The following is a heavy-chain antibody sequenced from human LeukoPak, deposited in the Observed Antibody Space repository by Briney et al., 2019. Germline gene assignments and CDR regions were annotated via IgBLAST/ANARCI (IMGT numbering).Heavy chain of an antibody. D-gene: IGHD1-26*01. J-gene: IGHJ4*02. Sequence: GGSLRLSCAASGFTFSSYWMSWVRQAPGKGLQWVANIKQDGSEKYYMDSVKGRFTISRDNAKNSLYLQMNSLRAEDTAVYYCARAIVGATPGGLNWSQGTLVTVSS. V-gene: IGHV3-7*01. CDR2: IKQDGSEK. CDR3: ARAIVGATPGGLN. CDR1: GFTFSSYW.